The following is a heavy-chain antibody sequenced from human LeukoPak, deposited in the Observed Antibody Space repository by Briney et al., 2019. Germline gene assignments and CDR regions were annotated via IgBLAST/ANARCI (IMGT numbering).Heavy chain of an antibody. Sequence: ASVKVSCKASGYTFTSYDINWVRQATGQGLEWMGWMNPNSGNTGYAQKFQGRVTMTRNTSISTAYMELSSLRSEDTAVYYCARVPTTVTYYYYGMDVWGQGTTVTVSS. CDR3: ARVPTTVTYYYYGMDV. V-gene: IGHV1-8*01. CDR2: MNPNSGNT. D-gene: IGHD4-17*01. J-gene: IGHJ6*02. CDR1: GYTFTSYD.